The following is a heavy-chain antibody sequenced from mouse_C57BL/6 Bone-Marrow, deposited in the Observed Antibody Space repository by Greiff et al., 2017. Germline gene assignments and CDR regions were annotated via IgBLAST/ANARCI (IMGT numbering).Heavy chain of an antibody. J-gene: IGHJ3*01. CDR3: GRGGLLLAWFDY. CDR2: INPEDGET. D-gene: IGHD2-3*01. V-gene: IGHV14-2*01. Sequence: VQLQQSGAELVKPGASVKLSCTASGYTIKDYYMHWVKQSTEQGLEWIGRINPEDGETKYAPKFQGKATITADTSSNTAYLLLSSLTSEDAAVYYCGRGGLLLAWFDYWGQGTLVTVSA. CDR1: GYTIKDYY.